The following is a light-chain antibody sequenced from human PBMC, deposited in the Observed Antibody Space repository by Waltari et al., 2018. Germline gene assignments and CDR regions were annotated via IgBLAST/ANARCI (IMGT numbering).Light chain of an antibody. Sequence: QSVLTQPPSASGTPGQRVTISCSGSSSNIGSYIVNWYQQLPGTAPKLLIYINNQRPSGVPDRCSGSKSGTSASLAISWLQSEDEADYYCAGWDDRLNGVVFGGGTKLTVL. CDR1: SSNIGSYI. V-gene: IGLV1-44*01. CDR3: AGWDDRLNGVV. J-gene: IGLJ3*02. CDR2: INN.